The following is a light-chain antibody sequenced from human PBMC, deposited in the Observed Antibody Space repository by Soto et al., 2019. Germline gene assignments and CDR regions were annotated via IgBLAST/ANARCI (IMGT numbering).Light chain of an antibody. CDR1: QNINTF. V-gene: IGKV1-39*01. Sequence: DIQMTQSPSSLSAFVGDRVTITCRASQNINTFLNWYQQRPGKAPNLLIYGTSNLQCGVTSRFSGSGSGTDFTLTISSLQPEDFATYSWQESYSASWTFGHGTKVEIK. J-gene: IGKJ1*01. CDR3: QESYSASWT. CDR2: GTS.